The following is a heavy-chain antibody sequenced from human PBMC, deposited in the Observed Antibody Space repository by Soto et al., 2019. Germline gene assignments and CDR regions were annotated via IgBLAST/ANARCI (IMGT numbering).Heavy chain of an antibody. Sequence: PSQTLSLTCAISGDSVSSSSVTWNWIRQSPSRGLEWLGRTYYRSKWYNDYAESVKSRITINPDTSKNQFSLHLNSVTPEDTAVYYCVRLISNSWLDFWGQGTLV. CDR3: VRLISNSWLDF. CDR2: TYYRSKWYN. CDR1: GDSVSSSSVT. D-gene: IGHD1-26*01. J-gene: IGHJ5*01. V-gene: IGHV6-1*01.